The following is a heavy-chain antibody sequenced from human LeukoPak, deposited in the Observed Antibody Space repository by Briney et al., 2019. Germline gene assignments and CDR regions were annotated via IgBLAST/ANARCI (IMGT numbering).Heavy chain of an antibody. CDR2: IYSGGST. V-gene: IGHV3-66*01. J-gene: IGHJ3*02. CDR1: GFTVSSNY. D-gene: IGHD2-15*01. CDR3: ARDSRVGGPGTPDAFAI. Sequence: GGSLRLSCAASGFTVSSNYMSWVRQAPGKGLEWGSVIYSGGSTYYADSVKGRFTISRDNSKNTLYLQMNSLRADDTAVYHCARDSRVGGPGTPDAFAIWGQGTMVTVSS.